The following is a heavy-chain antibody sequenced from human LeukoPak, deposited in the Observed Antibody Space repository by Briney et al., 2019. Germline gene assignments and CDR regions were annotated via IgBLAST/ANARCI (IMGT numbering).Heavy chain of an antibody. V-gene: IGHV1-69*05. CDR3: ARMRDDYGLN. CDR2: IIPIFGTA. Sequence: SVKVSCKASGGTFSSYAISWVRQAPGQGLEWMGRIIPIFGTANYAQKFQGRVSITTDESTSTAYMELSSLRSEDTAVYYCARMRDDYGLNWGQRTLVTVSS. J-gene: IGHJ4*02. CDR1: GGTFSSYA. D-gene: IGHD4-17*01.